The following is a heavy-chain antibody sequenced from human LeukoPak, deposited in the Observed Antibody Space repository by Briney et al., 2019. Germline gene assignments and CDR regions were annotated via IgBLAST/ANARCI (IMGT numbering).Heavy chain of an antibody. Sequence: GGSLRLSCAASGFTFSSYSMNWVRQAPGKGLEWVSSISSSSSYIYYADSVKGRFTISRDNAKNSLYLQMNSLRAEDTAVYYCARVVEMATIGGLYYYYGMDVWGQGTTVTVSS. D-gene: IGHD5-24*01. J-gene: IGHJ6*02. CDR3: ARVVEMATIGGLYYYYGMDV. V-gene: IGHV3-21*01. CDR2: ISSSSSYI. CDR1: GFTFSSYS.